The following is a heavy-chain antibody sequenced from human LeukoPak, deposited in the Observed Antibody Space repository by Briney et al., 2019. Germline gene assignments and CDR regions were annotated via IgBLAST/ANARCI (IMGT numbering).Heavy chain of an antibody. D-gene: IGHD4-17*01. CDR2: ISYSGST. CDR3: ARVPDYGDSVFDY. Sequence: SETLSLTCTVSGDSIITSRYYWAWIRQPPGKGLEWIGSISYSGSTNYNPSLKSRVTISVDTSKNQFSLRLSSVTAADTAVYYCARVPDYGDSVFDYWGQGTLVTVSS. V-gene: IGHV4-39*07. CDR1: GDSIITSRYY. J-gene: IGHJ4*02.